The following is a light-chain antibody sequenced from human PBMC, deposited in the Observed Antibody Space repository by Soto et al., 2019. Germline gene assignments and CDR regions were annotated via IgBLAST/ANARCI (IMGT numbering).Light chain of an antibody. CDR3: QHLNNYPPFT. Sequence: IQLTQSPSSLSASVGDRVSITCRASQDIKTYLAWYQQKRGKAPKLLISGTFTLQSGVPSRFNGSGSGTDFTLTISRLQPKDFATYYFQHLNNYPPFTFGPGTKVDLE. J-gene: IGKJ3*01. V-gene: IGKV1-9*01. CDR2: GTF. CDR1: QDIKTY.